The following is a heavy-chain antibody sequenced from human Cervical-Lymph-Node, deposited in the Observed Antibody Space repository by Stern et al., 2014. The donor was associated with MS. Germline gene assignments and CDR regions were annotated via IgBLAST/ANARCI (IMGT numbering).Heavy chain of an antibody. J-gene: IGHJ4*02. CDR1: GFTFSDHD. D-gene: IGHD3-10*01. CDR2: IWYDGSNK. Sequence: VQLEESGGGVVQPGGSLRLSCAASGFTFSDHDIHWVRQAPGKGLGWVAVIWYDGSNKYYADSVKGRFTISRDNSKNTLYLQMNSLKAEDTAVYYCASSMISGTYSYLFDYWGQGTLVTVST. V-gene: IGHV3-33*01. CDR3: ASSMISGTYSYLFDY.